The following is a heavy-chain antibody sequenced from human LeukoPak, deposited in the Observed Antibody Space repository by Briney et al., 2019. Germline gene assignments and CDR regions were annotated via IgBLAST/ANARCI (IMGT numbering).Heavy chain of an antibody. D-gene: IGHD3-10*01. CDR3: ARDYGSGSFP. Sequence: GGSLRLSCAASGFTFTSYAMGWVRQAPGKGLEWVAFIRYDGSNKYYADSVEGRFTISRDNSKNTLYLQMNSLRAEDTAVYYCARDYGSGSFPWGQGTLVTVSS. V-gene: IGHV3-30*02. CDR2: IRYDGSNK. CDR1: GFTFTSYA. J-gene: IGHJ5*02.